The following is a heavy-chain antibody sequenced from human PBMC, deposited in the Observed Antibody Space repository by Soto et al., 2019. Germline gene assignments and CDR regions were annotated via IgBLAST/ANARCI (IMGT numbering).Heavy chain of an antibody. J-gene: IGHJ6*02. D-gene: IGHD3-3*01. V-gene: IGHV3-23*01. CDR3: AKALQRGFFYYGMDV. Sequence: ESGGGLVQPGGSLRLSCAASGFTFNSYAISWVRQAPGKGLEWVSAISGSGISTFYADSVKGRFTISRDNSNNTLYLQMNSLRADDTAVYYCAKALQRGFFYYGMDVWGQGTTVTVSS. CDR2: ISGSGIST. CDR1: GFTFNSYA.